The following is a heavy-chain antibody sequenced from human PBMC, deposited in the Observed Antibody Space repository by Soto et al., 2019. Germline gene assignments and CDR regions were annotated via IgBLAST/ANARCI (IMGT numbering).Heavy chain of an antibody. CDR2: IIPMFGIT. Sequence: QVQLVQSGADVKKPGSSVKVSCKASGATFSSSTFTWVRQAPGQGLEWMGRIIPMFGITNSAQKFQGRLDITADESTNTVFMDMSSLRSDDTAIYYCATGALTFGGVLNAWGQGTLVTVSS. CDR3: ATGALTFGGVLNA. D-gene: IGHD3-16*01. CDR1: GATFSSST. J-gene: IGHJ4*02. V-gene: IGHV1-69*02.